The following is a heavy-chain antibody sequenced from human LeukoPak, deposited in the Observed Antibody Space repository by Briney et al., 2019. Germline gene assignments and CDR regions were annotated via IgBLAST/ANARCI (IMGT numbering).Heavy chain of an antibody. V-gene: IGHV3-23*01. CDR2: ISGSGGST. CDR1: GFTFSSYA. Sequence: GGSLRLSCAVSGFTFSSYAMSWVRQAPGKGLEWVSAISGSGGSTYYADSVKGRFAISRDNSKNTLYLQMNSLRAEDTAIYYCANPMTTVTTLDYWGQGTLVTVSS. D-gene: IGHD4-17*01. CDR3: ANPMTTVTTLDY. J-gene: IGHJ4*02.